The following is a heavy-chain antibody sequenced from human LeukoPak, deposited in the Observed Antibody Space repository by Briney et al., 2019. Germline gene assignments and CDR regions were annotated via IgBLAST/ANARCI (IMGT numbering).Heavy chain of an antibody. Sequence: TGGSLRLSCAASGFTFSSYSMNWVRQAPGKGLEWVSSISSSSSYIYYADSVKGRFTISRDNAKNSLYLQMNSLRAEDTAVYYCARGPIIAAAGYFDYWGQGTRVTVSS. CDR3: ARGPIIAAAGYFDY. CDR2: ISSSSSYI. CDR1: GFTFSSYS. V-gene: IGHV3-21*01. D-gene: IGHD6-13*01. J-gene: IGHJ4*02.